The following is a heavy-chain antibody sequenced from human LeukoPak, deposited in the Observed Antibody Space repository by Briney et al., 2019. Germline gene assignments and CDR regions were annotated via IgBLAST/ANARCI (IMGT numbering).Heavy chain of an antibody. Sequence: AGGSLRLSCAASGFTFSSYEMNWVRQAPGKGLEWVSYISSSGTTIYYADSVKGRFTISRDNAKNSLYLQMNSLRAEDTAVYYCARDVRQYTYGPYHFDYWGQGTLVTVSS. CDR2: ISSSGTTI. CDR1: GFTFSSYE. CDR3: ARDVRQYTYGPYHFDY. V-gene: IGHV3-48*03. J-gene: IGHJ4*02. D-gene: IGHD5-18*01.